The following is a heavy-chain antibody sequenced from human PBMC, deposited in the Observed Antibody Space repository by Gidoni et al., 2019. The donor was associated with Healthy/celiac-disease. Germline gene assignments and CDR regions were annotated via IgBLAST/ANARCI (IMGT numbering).Heavy chain of an antibody. CDR3: AKVTGEGITIFGVVIAN. D-gene: IGHD3-3*01. Sequence: EVQLLESGGGLVQPGGSLRLSCAASGFTFSSYAMSWVRQAPGKGLEWVSAISGSGGSTYYADSVKGRFTISRDNSKNTLYLQMNSLRAEDTAVYYCAKVTGEGITIFGVVIANWGQGTLVTVSS. V-gene: IGHV3-23*01. J-gene: IGHJ4*02. CDR2: ISGSGGST. CDR1: GFTFSSYA.